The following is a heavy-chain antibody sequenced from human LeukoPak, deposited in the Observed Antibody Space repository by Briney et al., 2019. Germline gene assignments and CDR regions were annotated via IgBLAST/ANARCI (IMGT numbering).Heavy chain of an antibody. CDR2: ISYDGSNK. CDR3: AKDLRAVAGSAWYFDL. V-gene: IGHV3-30*18. Sequence: GGSLRLSCAASGFTFSSYGMHWVRQAPGKGLEWVAVISYDGSNKYCADSVKGRFTISRDNSKNTLYLQMNSLRAEDTAVYYCAKDLRAVAGSAWYFDLWGRGTLVTVSS. J-gene: IGHJ2*01. D-gene: IGHD6-19*01. CDR1: GFTFSSYG.